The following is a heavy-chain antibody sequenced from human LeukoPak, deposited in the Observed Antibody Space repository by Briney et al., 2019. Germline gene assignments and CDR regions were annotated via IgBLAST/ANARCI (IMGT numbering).Heavy chain of an antibody. Sequence: SGPVLVKPTETLTLTCTVSGFSLSDARMGVSWIRQPPGKALEWLAHIFSNDEKSYSTSLKSRLTISKDTSKSQVVLTMTNMDPVDTATYYCARMYYYDSSGYYVIDYWGQGTLVTVSS. CDR2: IFSNDEK. CDR3: ARMYYYDSSGYYVIDY. CDR1: GFSLSDARMG. D-gene: IGHD3-22*01. V-gene: IGHV2-26*01. J-gene: IGHJ4*02.